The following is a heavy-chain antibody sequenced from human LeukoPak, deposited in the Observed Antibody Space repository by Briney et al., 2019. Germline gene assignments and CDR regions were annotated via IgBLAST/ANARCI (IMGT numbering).Heavy chain of an antibody. CDR3: ARSASSSSRSAFDI. V-gene: IGHV4-59*01. Sequence: KTSETLSLTCTVSGGSISTYCWSWIRQPPGKGLEWIGYIYYSGSTNYNPSLKSRVTISVDTSKNQFSLKLSSVTAADTAVYYCARSASSSSRSAFDIWGQGTMVTVSS. D-gene: IGHD6-6*01. CDR1: GGSISTYC. CDR2: IYYSGST. J-gene: IGHJ3*02.